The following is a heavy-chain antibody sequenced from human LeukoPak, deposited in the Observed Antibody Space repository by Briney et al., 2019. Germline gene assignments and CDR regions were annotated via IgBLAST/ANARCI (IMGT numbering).Heavy chain of an antibody. CDR1: GGSISSGGYY. D-gene: IGHD6-13*01. Sequence: SQTLSLTCTVSGGSISSGGYYWSWIRQHPGKGLEWIGYIYSSGSTYYNPSLKSRVTMSVDTSKNQFSLKLSSVTAADTAVYYCARHAGGISATGTRPFDYWGQGTLVTVSS. CDR3: ARHAGGISATGTRPFDY. CDR2: IYSSGST. V-gene: IGHV4-31*03. J-gene: IGHJ4*02.